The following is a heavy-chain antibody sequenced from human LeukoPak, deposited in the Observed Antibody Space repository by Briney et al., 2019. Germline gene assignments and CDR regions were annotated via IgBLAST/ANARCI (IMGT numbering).Heavy chain of an antibody. CDR3: VRDSDSVASGYFDY. CDR2: ISYDGSNI. J-gene: IGHJ4*02. Sequence: PGRSPRLSCAASGFTFSSYSMHWVRQAPGKGLEWVAVISYDGSNIHYADSVKGRFTISRDNSKNTLYLQMNSLRPEDTAVYYCVRDSDSVASGYFDYWGQGTLVTVSS. D-gene: IGHD1-26*01. CDR1: GFTFSSYS. V-gene: IGHV3-30-3*01.